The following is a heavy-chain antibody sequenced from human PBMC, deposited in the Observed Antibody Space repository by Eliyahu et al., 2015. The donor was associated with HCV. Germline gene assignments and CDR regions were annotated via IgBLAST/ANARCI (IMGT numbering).Heavy chain of an antibody. CDR2: ISWNSGNI. CDR1: GXIFGNSA. J-gene: IGHJ6*03. CDR3: AKGYQAYFYYMDV. Sequence: EVQLVESGGGLAQPGRSLRLXCAASGXIFGNSAMHWVRQAPGKGLXWVAGISWNSGNIYYADSVTGRFTISRDNAKNSLFLEMDSLRTEDTALYYCAKGYQAYFYYMDVWGKGTTVTVSS. D-gene: IGHD3-16*02. V-gene: IGHV3-9*01.